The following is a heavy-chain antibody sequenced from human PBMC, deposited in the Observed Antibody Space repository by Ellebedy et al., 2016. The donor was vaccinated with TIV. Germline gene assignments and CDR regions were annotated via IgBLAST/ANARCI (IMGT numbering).Heavy chain of an antibody. CDR3: AKDMVFGDGKWEIDV. Sequence: GESLKISCVASGFTFSGYAMSWVRQAPGKGLEWVSGINNGGRTTSYADSVKGRFTISRDNSRSTLYLQMHSLRAEDSAVYYCAKDMVFGDGKWEIDVWGQGTTVTVSS. CDR1: GFTFSGYA. J-gene: IGHJ6*02. V-gene: IGHV3-23*01. D-gene: IGHD1-26*01. CDR2: INNGGRTT.